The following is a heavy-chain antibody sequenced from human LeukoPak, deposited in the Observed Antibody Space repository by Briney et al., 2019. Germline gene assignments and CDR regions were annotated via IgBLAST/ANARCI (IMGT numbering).Heavy chain of an antibody. D-gene: IGHD3-10*01. CDR3: AGDFYGSGSYRPAFDY. CDR2: IIPVFGTT. Sequence: GASVKVSCKTSGGVFSDYPVSWVRLAPGQGLEWMGGIIPVFGTTTYAPKFQGRVSLSIHESAGTAYMELSDLTFEDTAIYYRAGDFYGSGSYRPAFDYWGQGTLVTVSS. J-gene: IGHJ4*02. CDR1: GGVFSDYP. V-gene: IGHV1-69*05.